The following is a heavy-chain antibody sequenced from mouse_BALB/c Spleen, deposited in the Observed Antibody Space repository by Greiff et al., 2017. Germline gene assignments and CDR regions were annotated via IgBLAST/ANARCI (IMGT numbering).Heavy chain of an antibody. CDR3: ARWRDYYRYDY. D-gene: IGHD2-14*01. J-gene: IGHJ2*01. V-gene: IGHV1-14*01. CDR2: INPYNDGT. CDR1: GYTFTSYV. Sequence: VHVKQSGPELVKPGASVKMSCKASGYTFTSYVMHWVKQKPGQGLEWIGYINPYNDGTKYNEKFKGKATLTSDKSSSTAYMELSSLTSEDSAVYYCARWRDYYRYDYWGQGTTLTVSS.